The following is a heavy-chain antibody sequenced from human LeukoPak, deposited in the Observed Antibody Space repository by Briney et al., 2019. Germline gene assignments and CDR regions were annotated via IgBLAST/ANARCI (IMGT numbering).Heavy chain of an antibody. J-gene: IGHJ4*02. V-gene: IGHV3-23*01. CDR2: ISDRGGSA. CDR1: GFIFNTYA. Sequence: GGSLRLSCAASGFIFNTYAMSCVRQSRGRALEWVSAISDRGGSAYYAGSVKCRFTISRDNAKNTLYLQMNSLRGDDTAVYYCARDRTTVTVFDYWGQGTLVTVSS. D-gene: IGHD4-17*01. CDR3: ARDRTTVTVFDY.